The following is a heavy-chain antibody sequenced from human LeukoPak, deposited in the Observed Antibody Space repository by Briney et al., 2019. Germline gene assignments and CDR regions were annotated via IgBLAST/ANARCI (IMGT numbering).Heavy chain of an antibody. V-gene: IGHV3-48*03. CDR1: GFTFSSYE. CDR2: ISSGNTI. Sequence: GGSLRLSCAASGFTFSSYEMNWVRQAPGKGQEWVSYISSGNTIYYVDSVKGRFIISRDNAKNSLYLQMNNLRAEDTAVYYFTKETAYDILDYWGQGTLVTVSS. CDR3: TKETAYDILDY. J-gene: IGHJ4*02. D-gene: IGHD3-9*01.